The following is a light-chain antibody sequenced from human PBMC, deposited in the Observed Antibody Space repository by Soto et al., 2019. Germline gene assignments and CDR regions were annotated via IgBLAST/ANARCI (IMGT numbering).Light chain of an antibody. CDR3: QKYNSAPWT. CDR2: AAS. Sequence: DIQMTQSPSSLSASVGDRVTITCRASHSISSWLAWYQQKPVKAPKLLLYAASTLQSGVPSRFSGSGSGTDFTPTISSLQPEDVATYYCQKYNSAPWTFGQRTKVDIK. CDR1: HSISSW. J-gene: IGKJ1*01. V-gene: IGKV1-27*01.